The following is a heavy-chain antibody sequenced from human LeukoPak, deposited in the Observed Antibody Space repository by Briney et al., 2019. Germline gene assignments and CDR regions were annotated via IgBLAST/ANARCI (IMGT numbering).Heavy chain of an antibody. CDR2: INPDSGGT. V-gene: IGHV1-2*02. CDR1: GYTFTDYY. Sequence: GASVKVSCKASGYTFTDYYMHWVRQAPGQGLEWMGWINPDSGGTNYAQRFQGRVTMTRDTSISTAYMELSSLRSEDTAVYYCAREQFRSSGYYSLGGWGQGTLVTVSS. J-gene: IGHJ4*02. D-gene: IGHD3-22*01. CDR3: AREQFRSSGYYSLGG.